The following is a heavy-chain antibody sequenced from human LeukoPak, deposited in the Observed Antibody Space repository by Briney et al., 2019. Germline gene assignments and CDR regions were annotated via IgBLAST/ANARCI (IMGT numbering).Heavy chain of an antibody. CDR1: GGSLSGFY. D-gene: IGHD2-21*01. V-gene: IGHV4-59*08. CDR3: ARLGLRIETPSIPDY. Sequence: SETLTLTCTVSGGSLSGFYWSWVRQPPGKGLECIGYIHYSGSTNYVPSLKSRARISLDTSKNQFSLSLNSVTAADTAVYYCARLGLRIETPSIPDYWGLATLATVSS. CDR2: IHYSGST. J-gene: IGHJ4*02.